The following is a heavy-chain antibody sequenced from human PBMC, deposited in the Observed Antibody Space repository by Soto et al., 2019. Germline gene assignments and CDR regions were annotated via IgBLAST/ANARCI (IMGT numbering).Heavy chain of an antibody. CDR1: GYTFTSYY. J-gene: IGHJ4*02. CDR2: INPSGGST. D-gene: IGHD5-18*01. Sequence: ASVKVSCKASGYTFTSYYMHWVRQAPGQGLEWMGIINPSGGSTSYAQKFQGRVTMTRDTSTSTVYMELSSLRSEDTAVYYCASAGRGYSYGYQFGFDYWGQGTLVTVSS. CDR3: ASAGRGYSYGYQFGFDY. V-gene: IGHV1-46*01.